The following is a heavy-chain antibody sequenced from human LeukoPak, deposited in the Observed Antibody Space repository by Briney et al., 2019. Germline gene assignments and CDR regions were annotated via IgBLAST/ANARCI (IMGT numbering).Heavy chain of an antibody. CDR3: AREDGTVTSGYFDY. D-gene: IGHD4-17*01. CDR2: ISSDGSST. J-gene: IGHJ4*02. CDR1: GFTFSSYW. V-gene: IGHV3-74*01. Sequence: GGSLRLSCAASGFTFSSYWMHWVRQAPGKGLVWVSRISSDGSSTSYADSVKGRFTISRDNAKNTLYLQMNSLRAEDTAVYYCAREDGTVTSGYFDYWGQGTLVTVSS.